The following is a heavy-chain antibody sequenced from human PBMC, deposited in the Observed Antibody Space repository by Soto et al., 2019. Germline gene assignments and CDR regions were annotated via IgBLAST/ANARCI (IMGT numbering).Heavy chain of an antibody. J-gene: IGHJ4*02. V-gene: IGHV3-30*18. Sequence: SGGSLRLSCAASGFTFSSYGMHWVRQAPGKGLEWVAVISYDGSNKYYADSVKGRFTISRDNSKNTLYLQINSLRAEDTAVYYCAKYSSGWYAPPYFDYWGQGTLVTVSS. CDR3: AKYSSGWYAPPYFDY. D-gene: IGHD6-19*01. CDR2: ISYDGSNK. CDR1: GFTFSSYG.